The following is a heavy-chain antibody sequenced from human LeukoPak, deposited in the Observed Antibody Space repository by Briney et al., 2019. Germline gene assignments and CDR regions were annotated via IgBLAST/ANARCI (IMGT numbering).Heavy chain of an antibody. J-gene: IGHJ4*02. CDR3: ARYVWGSYPTFEDY. V-gene: IGHV4-59*01. D-gene: IGHD3-16*02. CDR1: GGSISSYY. Sequence: TSETLSLTCTVSGGSISSYYWSWIRQPPGRGVEWIGYIYYSGSTNYNPSLKSRVTISVDTSKKQLSLKLSSVTAADTAVYFCARYVWGSYPTFEDYWGQGTLVTVSS. CDR2: IYYSGST.